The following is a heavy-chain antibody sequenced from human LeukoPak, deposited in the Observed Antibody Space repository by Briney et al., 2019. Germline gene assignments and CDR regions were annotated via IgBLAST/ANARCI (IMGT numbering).Heavy chain of an antibody. Sequence: SQTLSLTCAISGASIASGSYHWDWIRQPAGSRPEYIGRISAGGRTNYNLSLKSRLTISMDTSKNHVSLRLSSVTAADTALYYCTRGGHDYGGSFDTWGQGILVTVSS. CDR1: GASIASGSYH. V-gene: IGHV4-61*02. CDR2: ISAGGRT. D-gene: IGHD4-23*01. J-gene: IGHJ5*02. CDR3: TRGGHDYGGSFDT.